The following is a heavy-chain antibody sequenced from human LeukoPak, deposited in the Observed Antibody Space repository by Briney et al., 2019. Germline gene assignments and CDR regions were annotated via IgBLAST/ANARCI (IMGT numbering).Heavy chain of an antibody. CDR2: INWSDCNT. V-gene: IGHV3-20*04. Sequence: GSLRLSCSASAFTFVGYGMSWVRQAPGKGLEWFAGINWSDCNTGYADIVNGRFTISRDNAKNSLYLQMKSVRAEDTALYYCARAYSGYENYYYYYYRDVWGKGTTVTVSS. J-gene: IGHJ6*03. D-gene: IGHD5-12*01. CDR1: AFTFVGYG. CDR3: ARAYSGYENYYYYYYRDV.